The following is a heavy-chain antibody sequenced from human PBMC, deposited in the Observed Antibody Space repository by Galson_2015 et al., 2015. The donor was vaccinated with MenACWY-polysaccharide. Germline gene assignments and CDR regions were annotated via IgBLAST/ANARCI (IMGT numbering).Heavy chain of an antibody. D-gene: IGHD1-1*01. CDR2: IIGSGSTT. CDR1: GFTFSTYA. Sequence: SLRLSCAASGFTFSTYAMSWVRQAPGKGLEWVSGIIGSGSTTYYADSVKGRFTISRDNSKNTLFLQMNSLRAEDTAVYYCAKDRSGSNWNDAFHIWGRGTTVIVSS. CDR3: AKDRSGSNWNDAFHI. V-gene: IGHV3-23*01. J-gene: IGHJ3*02.